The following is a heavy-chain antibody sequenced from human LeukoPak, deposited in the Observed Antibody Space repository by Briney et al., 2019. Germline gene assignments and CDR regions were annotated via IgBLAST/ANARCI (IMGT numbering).Heavy chain of an antibody. D-gene: IGHD6-13*01. Sequence: GGSLRLSCAASGFTFDDYAMHWVRQAPGKGLEWVSGISWNSGSIGYADSAKGRFTISRDNAKNSLYLQMNSLRAEDTALYYCAKDIGVAAAAFDAFDIWGQGTMVTVSS. CDR2: ISWNSGSI. CDR3: AKDIGVAAAAFDAFDI. CDR1: GFTFDDYA. J-gene: IGHJ3*02. V-gene: IGHV3-9*01.